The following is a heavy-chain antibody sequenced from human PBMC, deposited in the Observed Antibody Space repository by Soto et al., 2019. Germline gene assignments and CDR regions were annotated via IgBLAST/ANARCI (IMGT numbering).Heavy chain of an antibody. D-gene: IGHD1-26*01. Sequence: EVQLLESGGGLVQPGGSLRLSCVASGFTFSDYAMSWVRHVPGKGLEWVSAITDSGVSTYYADSVTGRFTISRDNSKNTLFLQMISLRVEDTAIYFCAKISRAHYYYYVMGVWGQGTTVTVSS. CDR3: AKISRAHYYYYVMGV. J-gene: IGHJ6*02. V-gene: IGHV3-23*01. CDR1: GFTFSDYA. CDR2: ITDSGVST.